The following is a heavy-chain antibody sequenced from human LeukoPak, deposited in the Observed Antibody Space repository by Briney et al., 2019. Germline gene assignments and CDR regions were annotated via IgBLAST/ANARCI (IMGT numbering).Heavy chain of an antibody. D-gene: IGHD2-15*01. V-gene: IGHV3-7*01. CDR3: ARDGGLHTNFDY. CDR2: TKPDGSAE. J-gene: IGHJ4*02. CDR1: GFSFRNYW. Sequence: GGSLRLSCAASGFSFRNYWMGWVRQAPGKGLEWVANTKPDGSAEYYADSVRGRFTASRDNANNLLYLQMNRLRAEDTAVYYCARDGGLHTNFDYWAREPCSPSPQ.